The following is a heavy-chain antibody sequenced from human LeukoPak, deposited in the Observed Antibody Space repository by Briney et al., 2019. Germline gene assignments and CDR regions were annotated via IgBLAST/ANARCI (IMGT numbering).Heavy chain of an antibody. D-gene: IGHD6-13*01. V-gene: IGHV3-33*08. CDR1: GFTFSSYG. J-gene: IGHJ4*02. CDR3: ARVAHLLGSSYFDY. CDR2: IWYDGSNK. Sequence: GGSLRLSCAASGFTFSSYGMHWVRQAPGKGLEWVAVIWYDGSNKYYADSVKGRFTISRDNSKNTLYLQMNSLRAEDTAVYYCARVAHLLGSSYFDYWGQGTLVTVSS.